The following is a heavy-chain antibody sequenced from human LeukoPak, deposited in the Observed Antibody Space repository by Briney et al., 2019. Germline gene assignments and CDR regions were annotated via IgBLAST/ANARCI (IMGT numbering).Heavy chain of an antibody. CDR2: IYYSGST. D-gene: IGHD1-26*01. Sequence: SGTLSLTCGVSGGSISSSSYYWGWIRQPPGKGLEWIGSIYYSGSTYYNPSLKSRVTISVDTSKNQFSLKLSSVTAADTAVYYCARTRGVVGATFEYFQHWGQGTLVTVSS. CDR1: GGSISSSSYY. CDR3: ARTRGVVGATFEYFQH. V-gene: IGHV4-39*01. J-gene: IGHJ1*01.